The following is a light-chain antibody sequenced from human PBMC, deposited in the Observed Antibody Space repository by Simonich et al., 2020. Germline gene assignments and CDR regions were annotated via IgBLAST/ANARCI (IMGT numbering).Light chain of an antibody. CDR1: SSDVGGYNY. V-gene: IGLV2-11*01. CDR2: DVS. Sequence: QSALTQPRSVSGSPGQSVTISCTGTSSDVGGYNYVSWYQQHPGKAPKLMIYDVSKRPSGGPDRFSGSKSGNPASLTISGLQAEEEADYYCCSYAGSYTLVFGGGTKLTVL. J-gene: IGLJ2*01. CDR3: CSYAGSYTLV.